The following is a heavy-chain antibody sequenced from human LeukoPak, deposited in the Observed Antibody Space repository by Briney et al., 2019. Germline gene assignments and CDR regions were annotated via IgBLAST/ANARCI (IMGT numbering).Heavy chain of an antibody. V-gene: IGHV3-30*18. CDR3: AKVLWRGLDY. D-gene: IGHD2-21*01. J-gene: IGHJ4*02. CDR2: ISYDGSNK. CDR1: GFTFSSYG. Sequence: GRSLRLSCAASGFTFSSYGMHWVRRAPGKGLEWVAVISYDGSNKYYADSVKGRFTISRDNSKNTLYLQMNSLRAEDTAVYYCAKVLWRGLDYWGQGTLVTVSS.